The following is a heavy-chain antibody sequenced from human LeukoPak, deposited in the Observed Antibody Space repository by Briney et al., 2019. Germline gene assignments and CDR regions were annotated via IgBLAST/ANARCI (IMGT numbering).Heavy chain of an antibody. Sequence: GRSLRLSCAASGLTFSSYAMHWVRQAPGKGLEWVAVISYDGSNKYYADSVKGRFTISRDNSKNTLYLQMNSLRAEDTAVYYCAREGATGAFDIWGQGTMVTVSS. CDR2: ISYDGSNK. J-gene: IGHJ3*02. D-gene: IGHD1-26*01. CDR3: AREGATGAFDI. V-gene: IGHV3-30*01. CDR1: GLTFSSYA.